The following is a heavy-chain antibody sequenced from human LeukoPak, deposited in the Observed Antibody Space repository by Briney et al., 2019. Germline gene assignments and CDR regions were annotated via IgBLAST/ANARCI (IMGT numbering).Heavy chain of an antibody. CDR3: AKGAAGYY. V-gene: IGHV1-2*02. CDR2: IYPNSGGT. J-gene: IGHJ4*02. Sequence: ASVKVSCKASGYTFTGYYMHSVRQAPGRGLEWMGWIYPNSGGTNYAQKFQGKVTMTRDTSISTAYMELSRLRSDDTAVYYCAKGAAGYYWGQGTLVTVSS. D-gene: IGHD6-13*01. CDR1: GYTFTGYY.